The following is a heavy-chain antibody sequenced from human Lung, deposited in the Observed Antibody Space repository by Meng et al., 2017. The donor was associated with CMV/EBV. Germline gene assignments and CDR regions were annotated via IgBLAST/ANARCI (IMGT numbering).Heavy chain of an antibody. CDR1: GYTFTGYY. V-gene: IGHV1-2*02. Sequence: ASXXVSCXASGYTFTGYYIHWVRQAPGQGLEWMGWITPNSGGTNYAQKFQGRVTMTRDTSISTAYMELSRLRSDDTAVYYCARGPFYYYGMDVWGPGTTVTVSS. J-gene: IGHJ6*02. D-gene: IGHD3-10*01. CDR2: ITPNSGGT. CDR3: ARGPFYYYGMDV.